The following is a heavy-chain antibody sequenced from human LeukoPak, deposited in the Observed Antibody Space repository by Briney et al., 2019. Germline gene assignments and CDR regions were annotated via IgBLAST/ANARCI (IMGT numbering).Heavy chain of an antibody. J-gene: IGHJ4*02. Sequence: SETLSLTCTVSGGSISNYYWSWIRQPAGKGLEWIGHIYSSGSTNYNPSLKSRVTMSLDTSNRQFSLKLNSVTAADTAVNYCGRALGSGSYIDFWGQGTLVTVSS. CDR1: GGSISNYY. CDR2: IYSSGST. V-gene: IGHV4-4*07. CDR3: GRALGSGSYIDF. D-gene: IGHD1-26*01.